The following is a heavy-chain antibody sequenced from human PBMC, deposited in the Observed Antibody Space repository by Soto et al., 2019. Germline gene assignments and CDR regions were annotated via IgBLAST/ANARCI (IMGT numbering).Heavy chain of an antibody. D-gene: IGHD3-10*01. V-gene: IGHV1-69*01. CDR2: IIPLFCTT. CDR1: GDTFKNCV. J-gene: IGHJ6*02. CDR3: AAELGFGKLSVV. Sequence: QVQVVQSGVEVRRPGSSVKVSCKASGDTFKNCVISWVRQAPGQGLEWMGGIIPLFCTTDFAQRFQGRLTITTDESTTTAYMELSRLRSEDTATYYCAAELGFGKLSVVWGQGTKVIVSS.